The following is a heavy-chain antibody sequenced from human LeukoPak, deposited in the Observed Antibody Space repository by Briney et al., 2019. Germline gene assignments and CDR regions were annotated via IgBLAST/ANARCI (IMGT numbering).Heavy chain of an antibody. Sequence: PSGTLSLTCAVSGGSISSSNWWSWVRQPPGKGLEWIGEIYHSGSTNYNPSLKSRVTISVVKSKNQFSLKLSSVTAADTAVYYCARIGYSSGWYFADYWGQGTLVTVSS. D-gene: IGHD6-19*01. CDR1: GGSISSSNW. J-gene: IGHJ4*02. CDR2: IYHSGST. CDR3: ARIGYSSGWYFADY. V-gene: IGHV4-4*02.